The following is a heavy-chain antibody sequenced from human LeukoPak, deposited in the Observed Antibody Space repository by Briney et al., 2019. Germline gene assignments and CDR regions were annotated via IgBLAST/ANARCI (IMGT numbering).Heavy chain of an antibody. D-gene: IGHD2-15*01. CDR3: ARVLRYCSGGNCYSGGLGYMDV. CDR1: GFTFSSYG. CDR2: ISGSGSTI. V-gene: IGHV3-21*04. Sequence: GGSLRLSCAASGFTFSSYGMSWVRQAPGKGLEWVSAISGSGSTIYYADSVKGRFTISRDNAKNSLFLQMNSLRAEDTAVYYCARVLRYCSGGNCYSGGLGYMDVWGKGTTVTISS. J-gene: IGHJ6*03.